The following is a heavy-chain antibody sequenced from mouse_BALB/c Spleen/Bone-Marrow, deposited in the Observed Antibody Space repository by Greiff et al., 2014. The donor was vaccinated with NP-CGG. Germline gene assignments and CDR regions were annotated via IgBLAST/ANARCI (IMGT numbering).Heavy chain of an antibody. D-gene: IGHD2-1*01. CDR2: IAPGSGST. CDR1: GYTFTSYW. J-gene: IGHJ4*01. CDR3: ARFPIYYGSYGAMDY. V-gene: IGHV1S41*01. Sequence: DLVKPGASVKLSCKASGYTFTSYWINWIKQRPGQGLEWIGRIAPGSGSTYYNEMFKGKATLTVDTSSSTAYIQHSSLSSEDSAVYFCARFPIYYGSYGAMDYWGQGTSVTVSS.